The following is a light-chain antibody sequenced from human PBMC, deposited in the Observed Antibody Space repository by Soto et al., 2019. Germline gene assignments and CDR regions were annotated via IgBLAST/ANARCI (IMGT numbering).Light chain of an antibody. J-gene: IGKJ1*01. Sequence: DIVMTQSPDSLAVSLGERATINCKSSQSVLYSSNNKNYLAWYQQKPGQPPKLLIYWASTRISGVPDRFSGSGSGTDFTHTISSLQVEDVAVYYCQQYYSTPPRTFGQGTKVEIK. CDR2: WAS. V-gene: IGKV4-1*01. CDR3: QQYYSTPPRT. CDR1: QSVLYSSNNKNY.